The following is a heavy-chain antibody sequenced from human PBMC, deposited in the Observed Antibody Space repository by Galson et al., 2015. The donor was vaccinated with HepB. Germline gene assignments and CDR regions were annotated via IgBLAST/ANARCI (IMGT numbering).Heavy chain of an antibody. Sequence: SLRLSCAASGFTFSTYSLNWVRQAPGKGLEWVSAVSSSSIYKYYADSVKGRFTISRDNAKSSLYVQMNNLRVEDTAVYYCARGRGDIGGYYAFDYWGKRALVTVSS. CDR1: GFTFSTYS. CDR2: VSSSSIYK. J-gene: IGHJ4*02. D-gene: IGHD3-22*01. V-gene: IGHV3-21*06. CDR3: ARGRGDIGGYYAFDY.